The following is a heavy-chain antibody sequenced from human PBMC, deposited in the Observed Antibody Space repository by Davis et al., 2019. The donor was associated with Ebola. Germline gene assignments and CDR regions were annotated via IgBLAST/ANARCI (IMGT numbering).Heavy chain of an antibody. V-gene: IGHV3-23*01. Sequence: GGSLSLSCAASGFSFSDYPMSWVRQVPGKGLEWVSAISHSGVHTYFADSVKGRFTISRDNSNNTLYLQMNSLRAEDTAVYYCAPSSSSSYAFDIWGQGTMVTVSS. CDR1: GFSFSDYP. CDR3: APSSSSSYAFDI. D-gene: IGHD6-6*01. J-gene: IGHJ3*02. CDR2: ISHSGVHT.